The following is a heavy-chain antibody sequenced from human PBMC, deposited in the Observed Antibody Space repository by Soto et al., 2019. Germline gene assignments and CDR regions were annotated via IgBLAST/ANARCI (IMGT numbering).Heavy chain of an antibody. D-gene: IGHD6-13*01. Sequence: PGGSLRLSCTASGFTFGDYAMSWVRQAPGKGLEWVGFIRSKAYGGTTEYAASVKGRFTISRDDSKSIAYLQMNSLKTEDTAVYYCTRASSSWSEYYFDHWGQGTLVTVSS. CDR2: IRSKAYGGTT. CDR3: TRASSSWSEYYFDH. J-gene: IGHJ4*02. V-gene: IGHV3-49*04. CDR1: GFTFGDYA.